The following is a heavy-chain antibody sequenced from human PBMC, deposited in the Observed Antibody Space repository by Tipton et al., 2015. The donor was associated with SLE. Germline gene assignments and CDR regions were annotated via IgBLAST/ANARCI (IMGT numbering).Heavy chain of an antibody. J-gene: IGHJ4*02. D-gene: IGHD2-2*01. CDR1: GFTFRSYA. CDR2: ISGSGGRT. Sequence: GSLRLSCAASGFTFRSYAMSWVRQAPGKGLEWVSVISGSGGRTYYADSVKGRFTISRDNSKNTLYLQMNSLRAEDTAAYYCAREGSYCGSTSCLGDWGQGTLVTVSS. CDR3: AREGSYCGSTSCLGD. V-gene: IGHV3-23*01.